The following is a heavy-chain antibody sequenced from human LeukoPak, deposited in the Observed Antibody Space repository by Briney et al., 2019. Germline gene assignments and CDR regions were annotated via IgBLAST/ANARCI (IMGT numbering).Heavy chain of an antibody. CDR3: ARAVAVAWLERRPGYHYMDV. V-gene: IGHV3-20*04. J-gene: IGHJ6*03. D-gene: IGHD6-19*01. Sequence: GGSLRLSCAASGFTFDDYGMSWVRQAPGKGLEWVSGINWNGGSTGYADSVKGRFTISRDNAKNSLYLQMNSLRAEDTAVYYCARAVAVAWLERRPGYHYMDVWGKGTTVTVSS. CDR2: INWNGGST. CDR1: GFTFDDYG.